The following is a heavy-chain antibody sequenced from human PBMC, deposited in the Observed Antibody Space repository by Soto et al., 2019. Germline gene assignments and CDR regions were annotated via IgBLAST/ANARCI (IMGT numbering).Heavy chain of an antibody. CDR1: GFTFTSYD. J-gene: IGHJ6*02. CDR3: AREETAWPLAYGLDV. V-gene: IGHV3-21*01. Sequence: EVQLGESGGGLVMPGGSLRVSCASSGFTFTSYDMHWVRPAPGKGLAWVSTITRRSDIYYADSVKGRFTISRDNAKNSMSLQMNSLRAEDTAVYYCAREETAWPLAYGLDVWGQGTTVTVSS. D-gene: IGHD2-21*02. CDR2: ITRRSDI.